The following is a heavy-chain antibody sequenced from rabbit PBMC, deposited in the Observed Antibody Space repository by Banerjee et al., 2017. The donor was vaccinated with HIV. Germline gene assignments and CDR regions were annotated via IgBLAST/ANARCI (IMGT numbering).Heavy chain of an antibody. D-gene: IGHD6-1*01. Sequence: QSLEESGGDLVKPGASLTLTCTASGFSFSSGYDMCWVRQAPGKGLEWIACIDTSSGITYYATWAKGRFTISKTSSTTVTLQMTSLTAADTATYFCARGGVYYTYGYAGYYNLWGPGTLVTVS. V-gene: IGHV1S40*01. CDR3: ARGGVYYTYGYAGYYNL. CDR1: GFSFSSGYD. J-gene: IGHJ4*01. CDR2: IDTSSGIT.